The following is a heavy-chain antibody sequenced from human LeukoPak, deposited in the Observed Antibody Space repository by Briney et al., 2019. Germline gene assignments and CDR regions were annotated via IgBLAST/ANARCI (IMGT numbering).Heavy chain of an antibody. J-gene: IGHJ4*02. Sequence: GGSLRLSCTASGFTFSSYGMHWVRQAPGKGLEWVAVISYDGSNKYYADSVKGRFTISRDNSKNTLYLQMNSLRAEDTAVYYCARDGSGEPLYWGQGTLVTVSS. CDR2: ISYDGSNK. D-gene: IGHD1-26*01. CDR1: GFTFSSYG. V-gene: IGHV3-30*03. CDR3: ARDGSGEPLY.